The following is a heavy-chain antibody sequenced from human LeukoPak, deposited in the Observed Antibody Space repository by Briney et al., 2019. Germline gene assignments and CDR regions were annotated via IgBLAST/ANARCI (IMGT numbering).Heavy chain of an antibody. Sequence: GSSVKVSCKASGGTFSSYAISWVRQAPGQGLEWMGGIIPIFGTANYAQKFQGRVTITTDESTSTAYRELSSLRSEDTAVYYCARALDPSYYDFWSGTDAFDIWGQGTMVTVSS. J-gene: IGHJ3*02. CDR2: IIPIFGTA. D-gene: IGHD3-3*01. CDR3: ARALDPSYYDFWSGTDAFDI. V-gene: IGHV1-69*05. CDR1: GGTFSSYA.